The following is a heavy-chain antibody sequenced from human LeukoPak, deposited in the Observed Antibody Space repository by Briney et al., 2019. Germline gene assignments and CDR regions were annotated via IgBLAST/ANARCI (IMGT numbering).Heavy chain of an antibody. J-gene: IGHJ4*02. D-gene: IGHD3-16*01. Sequence: NTSETLSLTCTVSGGSISSYYWSWIHQPPGKGLEWIGEINHSGSTNYNPSLKSRVTISVDTSKNQFSLKLSSVTAADTAVYYCARKSLITFGGVSAFDYWGQGTLVTVSS. CDR3: ARKSLITFGGVSAFDY. CDR1: GGSISSYY. CDR2: INHSGST. V-gene: IGHV4-34*01.